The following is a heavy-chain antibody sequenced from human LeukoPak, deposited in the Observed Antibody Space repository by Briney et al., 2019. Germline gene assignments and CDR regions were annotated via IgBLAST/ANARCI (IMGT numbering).Heavy chain of an antibody. J-gene: IGHJ5*02. CDR1: GFTFSKYV. CDR2: IDGSGGST. V-gene: IGHV3-23*01. Sequence: GGSLRLSCAASGFTFSKYVMSWVRQAPGKGLEWVSYIDGSGGSTNYADSVKGRFTISRDNSKNTLYLQMNSLGVEDTAIYYCAKENWYLYDNNWYKTWFDPWGQGTLVTVSS. D-gene: IGHD1/OR15-1a*01. CDR3: AKENWYLYDNNWYKTWFDP.